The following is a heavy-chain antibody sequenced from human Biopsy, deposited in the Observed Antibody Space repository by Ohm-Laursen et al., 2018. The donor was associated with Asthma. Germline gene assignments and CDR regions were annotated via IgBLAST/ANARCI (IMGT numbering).Heavy chain of an antibody. J-gene: IGHJ4*02. CDR1: GLTFRSYA. V-gene: IGHV3-30-3*02. CDR2: GGSYYDGGLK. Sequence: SLRLSCAASGLTFRSYAMHWVRQAPGKGLEWVAVGGSYYDGGLKYYADSVKGRFSISRDNSKNTLYLQMNSLRVEDTAVYYCPKDVFPGWELRRGPDYWGQGTLVTVSS. CDR3: PKDVFPGWELRRGPDY. D-gene: IGHD1-26*01.